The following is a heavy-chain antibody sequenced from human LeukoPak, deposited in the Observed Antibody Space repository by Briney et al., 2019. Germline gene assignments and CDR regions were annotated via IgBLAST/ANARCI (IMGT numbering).Heavy chain of an antibody. CDR3: ATASVTRMRDP. Sequence: GASVKVSCKASGYDFSDLYFHWVRQAPGQGLEWMGWINPYSGASFYAQKFLGRVTMETSGSTVYMELSRLRSDDTAVYFCATASVTRMRDPWGQGTLVTVSS. CDR2: INPYSGAS. J-gene: IGHJ5*02. CDR1: GYDFSDLY. V-gene: IGHV1-2*02.